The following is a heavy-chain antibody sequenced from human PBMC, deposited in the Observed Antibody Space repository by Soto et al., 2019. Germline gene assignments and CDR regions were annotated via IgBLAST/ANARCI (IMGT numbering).Heavy chain of an antibody. D-gene: IGHD3-10*01. CDR3: ARGLILSFGELSRRGGYYYYMDV. CDR1: GGSFSGYQ. V-gene: IGHV4-34*01. CDR2: INDSGDI. J-gene: IGHJ6*03. Sequence: QVQLQQWGAGLLKPSETLSLTCAVYGGSFSGYQWSWIRQTPGKGLEWIGGINDSGDINDNPSLESRVTILVDSPKKQISLRLSSVTAADTAVYYCARGLILSFGELSRRGGYYYYMDVWGKGTTVTVSS.